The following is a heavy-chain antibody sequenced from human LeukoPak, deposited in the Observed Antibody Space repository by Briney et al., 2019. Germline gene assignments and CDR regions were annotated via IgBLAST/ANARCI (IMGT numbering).Heavy chain of an antibody. Sequence: GGSLRLSCAASGFTFSSYAMSWVRQAPGKGLEWVSAISGSGGGTYYADSVKGRFTISRDNSKNTLYLQMNSLRAEDTAVYYCAADYYDSSGYSSDWGQGTLVTVSS. CDR1: GFTFSSYA. V-gene: IGHV3-23*01. D-gene: IGHD3-22*01. CDR2: ISGSGGGT. CDR3: AADYYDSSGYSSD. J-gene: IGHJ4*02.